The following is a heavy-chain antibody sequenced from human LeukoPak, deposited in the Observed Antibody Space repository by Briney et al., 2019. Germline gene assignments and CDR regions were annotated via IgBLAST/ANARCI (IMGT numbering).Heavy chain of an antibody. CDR3: ARLRRTMVRGVIINHYYYYMDV. CDR2: INHSGST. J-gene: IGHJ6*03. CDR1: GGSFSGYY. V-gene: IGHV4-34*01. D-gene: IGHD3-10*01. Sequence: KASETLSLTCAVYGGSFSGYYWSWIRQPPGKGLEWIGEINHSGSTNYNPSLKSRVTISVDTSKNQFSLKLSSVTAADTAVYYCARLRRTMVRGVIINHYYYYMDVWGKGTTVTISS.